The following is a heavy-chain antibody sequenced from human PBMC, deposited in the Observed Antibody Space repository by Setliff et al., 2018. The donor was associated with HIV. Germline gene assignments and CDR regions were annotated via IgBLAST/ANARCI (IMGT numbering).Heavy chain of an antibody. CDR3: AKDHRSIVVVPAASPWFDP. CDR2: ISISGAST. V-gene: IGHV3-23*01. J-gene: IGHJ5*02. Sequence: HPSETLSLTCTVSGGSIRSHYWSWVRQAPGKGLEWVSTISISGASTYYADSVKGRFTISRDSSKNTLSLQMNSLRAEDTAVYYCAKDHRSIVVVPAASPWFDPWGQGTLVTVSS. D-gene: IGHD2-2*01. CDR1: GGSIRSHY.